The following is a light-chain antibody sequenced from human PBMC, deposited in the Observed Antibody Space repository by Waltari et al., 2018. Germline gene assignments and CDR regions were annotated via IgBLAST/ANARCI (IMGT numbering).Light chain of an antibody. J-gene: IGLJ2*01. CDR2: DVN. Sequence: QSALTQPASVSGSPGQSITIPCTGTSSDVGGYKSVSWYQQHPGKAPKLMIYDVNNRPSEISNRFSGSKSGNTASLTISGLQAEDEADYYCSSYTSSGTLVLFGGGTKLTVL. CDR1: SSDVGGYKS. V-gene: IGLV2-14*03. CDR3: SSYTSSGTLVL.